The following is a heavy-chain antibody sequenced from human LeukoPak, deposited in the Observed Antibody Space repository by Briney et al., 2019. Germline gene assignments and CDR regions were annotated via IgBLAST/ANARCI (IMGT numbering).Heavy chain of an antibody. Sequence: SETLSLTCAVYGGSFSDFYWTWIRQPPGKGLEWIGEINHSGSTNYNPSLKSRVIVSLDTSKNQFSLRLTSVTAADTAVYYCARDTGQYAPGTPGFTRFDPWGQGTLVTVSS. V-gene: IGHV4-34*01. D-gene: IGHD3-10*01. CDR3: ARDTGQYAPGTPGFTRFDP. CDR2: INHSGST. J-gene: IGHJ5*02. CDR1: GGSFSDFY.